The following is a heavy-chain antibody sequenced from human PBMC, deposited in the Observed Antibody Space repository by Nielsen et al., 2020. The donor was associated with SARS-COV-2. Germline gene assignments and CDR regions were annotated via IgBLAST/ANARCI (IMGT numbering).Heavy chain of an antibody. CDR3: ALVPAATPHPDY. D-gene: IGHD2-2*01. CDR1: GFSFSNYG. J-gene: IGHJ4*02. Sequence: GESLKISCEASGFSFSNYGMHWVRQTPGKGLEWVAVISYDGSNEHYADSVKGRFTISRDNSKNTLFLQMDSLRVEDTAVYYCALVPAATPHPDYWGQGTLVTVSS. CDR2: ISYDGSNE. V-gene: IGHV3-30*03.